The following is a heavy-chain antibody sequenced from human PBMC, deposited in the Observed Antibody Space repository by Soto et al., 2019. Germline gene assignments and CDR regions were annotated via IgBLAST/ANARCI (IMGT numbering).Heavy chain of an antibody. CDR3: AAGRPSSRFFDCLQHFGT. Sequence: ASVKVSCKVSGYPLTELTMHWVRQAPGKGLEWMGGFDPEDGKTVYAQKFQGRVTMTEDTSTDTAFVELSSLRYEDTAVYYCAAGRPSSRFFDCLQHFGTWGQGTLVTVSS. J-gene: IGHJ5*02. CDR2: FDPEDGKT. D-gene: IGHD3-9*01. V-gene: IGHV1-24*01. CDR1: GYPLTELT.